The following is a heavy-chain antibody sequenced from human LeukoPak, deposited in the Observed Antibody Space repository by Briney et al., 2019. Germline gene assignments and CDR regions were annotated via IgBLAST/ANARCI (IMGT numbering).Heavy chain of an antibody. Sequence: TPSETLSLTCTVSGGSISSSSYYWGWIRQPPGKGLEWIGSIYYSGSTYYNPSLKSRVTISVDTSKNQFSLKLSSVTAADTAVYYCASRGIGLRYDSSGYYLKRGWFDPWGQGTLVTVSS. CDR1: GGSISSSSYY. CDR2: IYYSGST. V-gene: IGHV4-39*07. J-gene: IGHJ5*02. CDR3: ASRGIGLRYDSSGYYLKRGWFDP. D-gene: IGHD3-22*01.